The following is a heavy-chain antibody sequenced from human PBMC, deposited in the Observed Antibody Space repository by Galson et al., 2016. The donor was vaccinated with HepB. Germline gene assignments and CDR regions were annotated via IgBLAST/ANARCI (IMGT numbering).Heavy chain of an antibody. D-gene: IGHD6-19*01. CDR1: GFTFSSYG. J-gene: IGHJ4*02. Sequence: SLRLSCAASGFTFSSYGMHWVRQAPGKGLEWVAVISYDGSNNYHADSVKSRFTLSRDNSKNTLYLQINSLIAEDTAVYYCARERPDIAVAAFDYWGQGTLVTVSS. CDR3: ARERPDIAVAAFDY. CDR2: ISYDGSNN. V-gene: IGHV3-30*03.